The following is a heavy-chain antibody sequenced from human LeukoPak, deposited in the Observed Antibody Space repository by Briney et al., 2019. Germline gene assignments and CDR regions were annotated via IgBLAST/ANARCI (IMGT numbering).Heavy chain of an antibody. CDR3: ARSISASIAAAGDY. V-gene: IGHV3-53*01. CDR1: GFTVSSNY. Sequence: GGSLRLSCAASGFTVSSNYMSWVRQAPGKGLEWVSVIYSGGSTYYADSVKGRFTTSRDNAKNSLYLQMNSLRAEDTAVYYCARSISASIAAAGDYWGQGTLVTVSS. J-gene: IGHJ4*02. CDR2: IYSGGST. D-gene: IGHD6-13*01.